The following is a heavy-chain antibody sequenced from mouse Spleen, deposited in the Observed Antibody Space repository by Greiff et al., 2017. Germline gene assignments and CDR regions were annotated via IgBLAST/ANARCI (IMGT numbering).Heavy chain of an antibody. CDR3: ARHEGDYFDY. J-gene: IGHJ2*01. V-gene: IGHV5-9*04. Sequence: EVKLQESGGGLVKLGGSLKLSCAASGFTFSSYAMSWVRQTPEKRLEWVATISSGGGNTYYPDSVKGRFTISRDNAKNTLYLQMSSLKSEDTAMYYCARHEGDYFDYWGQGTTLTVSS. CDR1: GFTFSSYA. CDR2: ISSGGGNT.